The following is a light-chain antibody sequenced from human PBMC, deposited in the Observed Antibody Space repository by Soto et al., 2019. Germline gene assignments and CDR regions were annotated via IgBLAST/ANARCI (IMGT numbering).Light chain of an antibody. CDR3: QTWTTGIRV. V-gene: IGLV4-69*01. CDR2: LNSDGSH. CDR1: SGHTNYA. J-gene: IGLJ2*01. Sequence: LVLTQSPSASASLGASVKLTCTLSSGHTNYAIAWHQQQPDKGPRYLMKLNSDGSHTKGDGIPDRFSGSSSGAERYLTISSLQSEDEADYYCQTWTTGIRVFGGGTKVTVL.